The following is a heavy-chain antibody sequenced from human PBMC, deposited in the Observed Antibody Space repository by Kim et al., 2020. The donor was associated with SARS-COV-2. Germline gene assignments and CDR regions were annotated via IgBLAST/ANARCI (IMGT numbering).Heavy chain of an antibody. D-gene: IGHD3-10*01. CDR1: GFTFSNAW. V-gene: IGHV3-15*01. Sequence: GGSLRLSCAASGFTFSNAWMSWVRQAPGKGLEWVGRIKSKTDGGTTDYAAPVKGRFTISRDDSKNTLYLQMNSLKTEDTAMYYCTITGSGSYYRSEYYFDYWGQGTLVTVSS. CDR2: IKSKTDGGTT. CDR3: TITGSGSYYRSEYYFDY. J-gene: IGHJ4*02.